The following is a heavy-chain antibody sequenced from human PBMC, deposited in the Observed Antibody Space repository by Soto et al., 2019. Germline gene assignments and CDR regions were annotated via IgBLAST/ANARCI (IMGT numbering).Heavy chain of an antibody. CDR1: GGSISTVDYW. V-gene: IGHV4-30-4*01. Sequence: VNLQEWGQGLVKPSQTLSLTCTVSGGSISTVDYWWSWIRKSPDMGLEWIGHIYDGGRTYNNPSLESRVTMSVDTSKSQLSLTLSSVSAADTAVYYCARGPSGDKVDSWGQGTLVTVSS. CDR2: IYDGGRT. D-gene: IGHD7-27*01. CDR3: ARGPSGDKVDS. J-gene: IGHJ4*02.